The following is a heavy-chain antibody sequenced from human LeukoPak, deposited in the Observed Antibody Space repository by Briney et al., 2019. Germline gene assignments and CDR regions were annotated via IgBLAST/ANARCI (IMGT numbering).Heavy chain of an antibody. Sequence: GGSLRLSCAASGFTFSSYWMHWVRQVPGKGLMWVSRTKTDGSSTSYADSVKGRFTISRDNAKNTLYLQMNSLRVEDTAVYYCARDFMYSITCAGCWGQGTLVTVSS. J-gene: IGHJ4*02. CDR2: TKTDGSST. V-gene: IGHV3-74*01. CDR3: ARDFMYSITCAGC. CDR1: GFTFSSYW. D-gene: IGHD6-13*01.